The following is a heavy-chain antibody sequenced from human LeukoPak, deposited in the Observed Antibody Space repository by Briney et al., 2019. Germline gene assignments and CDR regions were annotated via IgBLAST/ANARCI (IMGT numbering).Heavy chain of an antibody. CDR1: GFTFSSYG. D-gene: IGHD7-27*01. Sequence: GRSLRLSCAASGFTFSSYGMHWVRQAPGKGLEWVAVISYDGSNKYYADSVKGRFTISRDNSKNTLYLQMNSLRAEDTAVYYCAKDAHLAGAFGYWGQGTLVTVSS. CDR3: AKDAHLAGAFGY. CDR2: ISYDGSNK. V-gene: IGHV3-30*18. J-gene: IGHJ4*02.